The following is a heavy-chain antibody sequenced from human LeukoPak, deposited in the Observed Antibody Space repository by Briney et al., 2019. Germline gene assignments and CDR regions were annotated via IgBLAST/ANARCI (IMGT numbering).Heavy chain of an antibody. CDR3: ARDKRDAYDSSGYIEAFDI. D-gene: IGHD3-22*01. V-gene: IGHV4-59*12. Sequence: RPSETLSLTCTVSGDSISSYYWSWIRQPPGKGLEWIGYIYHSGSTNNNPSLKSRVTISVDTSKAQFSLKLSSVTAADTAVYYCARDKRDAYDSSGYIEAFDIWGQGTMVTVSS. CDR2: IYHSGST. CDR1: GDSISSYY. J-gene: IGHJ3*02.